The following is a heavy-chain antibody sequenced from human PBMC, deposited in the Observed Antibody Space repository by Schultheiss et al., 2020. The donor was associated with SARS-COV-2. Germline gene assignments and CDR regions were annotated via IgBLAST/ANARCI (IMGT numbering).Heavy chain of an antibody. CDR1: GFTFGDFH. CDR2: IKSKTDGGTT. D-gene: IGHD2-2*02. V-gene: IGHV3-15*01. CDR3: ARDRDCSSTSCYTVFGDAFDI. Sequence: GGSLRLSCAASGFTFGDFHMNWIRQAPGKGLEWVGRIKSKTDGGTTDYAAPVKGRFTISRDDSKNTLYLQMNSLKTEDTAVYYCARDRDCSSTSCYTVFGDAFDIWGQGTMVTVSS. J-gene: IGHJ3*02.